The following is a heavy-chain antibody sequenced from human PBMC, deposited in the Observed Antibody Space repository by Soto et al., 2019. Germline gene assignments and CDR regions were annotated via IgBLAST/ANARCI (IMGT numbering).Heavy chain of an antibody. CDR1: GGTFSNYA. CDR2: SIPVFGTA. V-gene: IGHV1-69*01. Sequence: QVQLVQSGAEVKKPGSSVKLSCKTSGGTFSNYAINWVRQAPGQGLEWMGGSIPVFGTANYAQTFQGRCTTNADESTRTAYMELSRLRSEGTAVYCCAIPVPNPQLVRGALDHWGQGTLVT. J-gene: IGHJ1*01. D-gene: IGHD3-10*01. CDR3: AIPVPNPQLVRGALDH.